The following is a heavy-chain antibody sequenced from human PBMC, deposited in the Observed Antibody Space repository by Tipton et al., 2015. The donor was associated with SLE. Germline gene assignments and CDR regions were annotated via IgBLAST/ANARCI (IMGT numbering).Heavy chain of an antibody. CDR2: SNYSGST. J-gene: IGHJ4*02. Sequence: TLSLTCAVYGGSLNGYFWSWIRQPPGKGLEWIGESNYSGSTSYNPSLKSRVTISTDTSKNQFSLRLSSVTAADTAVYYCARDLVPNGHIDYWGQGTLVTVSS. CDR1: GGSLNGYF. V-gene: IGHV4-34*01. D-gene: IGHD2-8*01. CDR3: ARDLVPNGHIDY.